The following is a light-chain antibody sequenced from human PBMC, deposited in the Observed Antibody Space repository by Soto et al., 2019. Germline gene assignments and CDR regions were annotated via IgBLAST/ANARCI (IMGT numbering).Light chain of an antibody. CDR2: AAS. Sequence: DIQMTQSPSSLSASVGDRVTITCRASQSISSYLNWYQQKPGKAPKLLIYAASSLQSGVPSRFSGSGSGTYFTLTIGSLQPEDFATYYCQQSYSTPQTFGQGTKLEIK. V-gene: IGKV1-39*01. J-gene: IGKJ2*01. CDR3: QQSYSTPQT. CDR1: QSISSY.